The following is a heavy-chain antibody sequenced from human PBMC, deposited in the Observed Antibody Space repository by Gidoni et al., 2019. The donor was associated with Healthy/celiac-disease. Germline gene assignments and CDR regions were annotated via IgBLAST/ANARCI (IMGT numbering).Heavy chain of an antibody. D-gene: IGHD6-6*01. CDR1: GFTFSGSA. CDR3: TRLPEYSSSSGYYYYYGMDV. V-gene: IGHV3-73*02. Sequence: EVQLVESGGGLVQPGVSLKLSWAASGFTFSGSALHWVRQASGKGLEWVCRIRSKANSYATAYAASVKGRFTISRDDSKNTAYLQMNSLKTEDTAVYYCTRLPEYSSSSGYYYYYGMDVWGQGTTVTVSS. J-gene: IGHJ6*02. CDR2: IRSKANSYAT.